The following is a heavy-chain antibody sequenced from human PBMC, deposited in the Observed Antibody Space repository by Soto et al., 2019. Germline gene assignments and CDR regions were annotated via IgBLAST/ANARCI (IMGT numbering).Heavy chain of an antibody. CDR3: ATGVYSYGPDAFDI. CDR1: QFTVSTKY. J-gene: IGHJ3*02. D-gene: IGHD5-18*01. V-gene: IGHV3-53*01. Sequence: GGSLRLSCAASQFTVSTKYMSWVRQAPGKGLEWVSVVYSGGSTYYADSVKGRFTTSRDISKNTVYLQMNSLRADDTAVYYCATGVYSYGPDAFDIWGQGTMVTVSS. CDR2: VYSGGST.